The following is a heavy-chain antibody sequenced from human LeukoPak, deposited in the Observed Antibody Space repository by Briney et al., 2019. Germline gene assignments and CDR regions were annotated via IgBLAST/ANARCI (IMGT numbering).Heavy chain of an antibody. J-gene: IGHJ6*02. D-gene: IGHD3-10*01. V-gene: IGHV4-38-2*02. Sequence: PSETLSLTCTVSDYSINSGYYWGWIRQPPGKGLEWIGSIYHSGSTYHNPSLKSRVTISVDTSKNQFSLELSSVTAADTAVYYCAGTYYGSGSYLYYGMDVWGQGTTVTVSS. CDR1: DYSINSGYY. CDR3: AGTYYGSGSYLYYGMDV. CDR2: IYHSGST.